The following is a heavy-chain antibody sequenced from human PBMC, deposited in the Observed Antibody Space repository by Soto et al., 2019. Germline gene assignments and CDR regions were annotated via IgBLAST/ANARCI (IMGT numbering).Heavy chain of an antibody. V-gene: IGHV3-23*01. J-gene: IGHJ4*02. CDR1: GFTFTNYA. CDR3: AKDYGSSRYFFDY. Sequence: QPVGSLRLSCAASGFTFTNYAMSWVRQAPGEGLEWVSTISGSGGNTHYADSVKGRFSISRDNSKNTLYIQMNSLRAEDTAVYYCAKDYGSSRYFFDYWGQGALVTVSS. CDR2: ISGSGGNT. D-gene: IGHD6-19*01.